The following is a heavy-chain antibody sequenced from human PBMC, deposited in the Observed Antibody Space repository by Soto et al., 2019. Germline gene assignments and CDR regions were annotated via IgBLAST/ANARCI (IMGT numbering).Heavy chain of an antibody. CDR3: YTIMIEDTRVGGY. Sequence: PSETLSLTCIVSGGSISSSSYSWGWFRQPPGKGLEWIGSIYYSGSPYYNPSLKSRFTISVAPSKNQFSLTLSSVTAAVTAVYYCYTIMIEDTRVGGYWGQGTLVTVSS. CDR2: IYYSGSP. D-gene: IGHD3-16*01. V-gene: IGHV4-39*01. J-gene: IGHJ4*02. CDR1: GGSISSSSYS.